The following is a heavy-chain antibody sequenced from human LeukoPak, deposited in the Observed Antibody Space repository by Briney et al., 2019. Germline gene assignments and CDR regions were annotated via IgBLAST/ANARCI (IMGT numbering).Heavy chain of an antibody. V-gene: IGHV3-21*01. D-gene: IGHD5-18*01. J-gene: IGHJ6*03. CDR3: ASHPPDSYGNYYYYYYMDV. CDR1: GFTFSSYS. CDR2: ISSSSSYI. Sequence: PGGSLRLSCAASGFTFSSYSMNWVRQAPGKGLEWVSSISSSSSYIYYADSVKGRFTISRDNAKNSLYLQMNSLRAEDTAVYYCASHPPDSYGNYYYYYYMDVWGKGTTVTVSS.